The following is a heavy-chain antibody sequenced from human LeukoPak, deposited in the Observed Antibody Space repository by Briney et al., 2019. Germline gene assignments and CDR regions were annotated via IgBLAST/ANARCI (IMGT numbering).Heavy chain of an antibody. Sequence: SETLSLTCAVYGGSFSGYYWSWIRQPPGKGLEWIGEINHSGSTNYNPSLKSRVTISVDTSKNQFSLKLSSVTAADTAVYYCAVNSCSGGSCYSSYYYYYYMDVWGKGTTVTISS. CDR1: GGSFSGYY. CDR2: INHSGST. D-gene: IGHD2-15*01. CDR3: AVNSCSGGSCYSSYYYYYYMDV. J-gene: IGHJ6*03. V-gene: IGHV4-34*01.